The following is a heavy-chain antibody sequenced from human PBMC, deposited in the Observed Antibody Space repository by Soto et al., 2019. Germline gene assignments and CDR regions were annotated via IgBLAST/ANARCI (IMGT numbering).Heavy chain of an antibody. J-gene: IGHJ4*02. CDR1: GVTFRRNR. V-gene: IGHV3-74*01. D-gene: IGHD6-13*01. CDR2: INSDGSIT. Sequence: GGSVRVFCAAAGVTFRRNRIHLVRQAPGKGLVWVSRINSDGSITSYADSVKGQFTISRDNAKNTLYLQMNSLRAEDTAVYYCARGNSSWYLSFDYWGQGILVTLSS. CDR3: ARGNSSWYLSFDY.